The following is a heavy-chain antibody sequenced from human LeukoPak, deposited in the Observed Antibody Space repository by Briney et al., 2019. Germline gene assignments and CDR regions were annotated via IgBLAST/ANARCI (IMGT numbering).Heavy chain of an antibody. V-gene: IGHV4-34*01. CDR1: GGSFSGYY. J-gene: IGHJ5*02. CDR2: INHSGST. D-gene: IGHD2-15*01. CDR3: ARGYSGGSFFDP. Sequence: RSSETLSLTCAVYGGSFSGYYWSWIRQSPGKGLEWIGEINHSGSTNYNPSLKSRVTISVDTSKNQFSLKLSSVTAADTAVYYCARGYSGGSFFDPWGQGTLVTVSS.